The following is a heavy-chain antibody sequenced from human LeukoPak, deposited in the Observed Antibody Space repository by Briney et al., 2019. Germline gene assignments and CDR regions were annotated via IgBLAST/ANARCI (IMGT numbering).Heavy chain of an antibody. V-gene: IGHV3-64*01. CDR2: ISSNGGST. J-gene: IGHJ4*02. Sequence: QPGRSLRLSCAASGFTFSSYAMHWVRQAPGKGLEYVSAISSNGGSTYYANSVKGRFTISRDNSKNTLYLQMGSLRAEDMAVYYCARAIIPDYWGQGTLVTVSS. CDR1: GFTFSSYA. CDR3: ARAIIPDY. D-gene: IGHD2-21*01.